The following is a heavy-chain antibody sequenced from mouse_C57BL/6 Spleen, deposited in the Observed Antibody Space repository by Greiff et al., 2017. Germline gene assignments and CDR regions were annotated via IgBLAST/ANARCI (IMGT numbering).Heavy chain of an antibody. J-gene: IGHJ3*01. V-gene: IGHV1-52*01. D-gene: IGHD1-1*01. CDR2: IDPSDSET. Sequence: VQLQQPGAELVRPGSSVKLSCKASGYTFTSYWMHWVKQRPIQGLEWIGNIDPSDSETHYNQKFKDKATLTVDKSSSTAYMQLSSLTSEDAAVYYCARGSPAWCAYWGQGTLVTVSA. CDR1: GYTFTSYW. CDR3: ARGSPAWCAY.